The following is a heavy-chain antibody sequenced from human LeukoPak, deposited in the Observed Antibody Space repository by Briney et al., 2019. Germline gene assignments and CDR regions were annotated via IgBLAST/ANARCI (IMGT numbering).Heavy chain of an antibody. CDR1: DDSISNNRYF. CDR2: INYSGRT. D-gene: IGHD1-26*01. V-gene: IGHV4-39*06. Sequence: PLETLSLTCTISDDSISNNRYFWAWIRQPPGKGLKWIGSINYSGRTYYNPSLKSRLTMSVDTAKRQFPLKLISVTAADTALYYCARDIDDVGALLDFWGQGTLVTVSS. J-gene: IGHJ4*02. CDR3: ARDIDDVGALLDF.